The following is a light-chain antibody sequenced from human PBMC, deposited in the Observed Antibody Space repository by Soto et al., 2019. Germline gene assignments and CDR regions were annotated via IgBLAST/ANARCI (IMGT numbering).Light chain of an antibody. V-gene: IGLV1-40*01. CDR3: QSYDSSLSGYV. J-gene: IGLJ1*01. CDR2: GNV. Sequence: QSVLTQPPSVXXXXGQRVTISCTGSSSNIGAGFDVHWYQQLPGTAPKLLIYGNVDRPSGVPDRFSGSKSGTSASLAITGLQAEDEADYYCQSYDSSLSGYVFGTGTKLTVL. CDR1: SSNIGAGFD.